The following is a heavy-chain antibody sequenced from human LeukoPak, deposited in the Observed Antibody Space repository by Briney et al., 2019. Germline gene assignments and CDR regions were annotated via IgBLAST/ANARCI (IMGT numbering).Heavy chain of an antibody. Sequence: GASVKVSCKTAGFTFTGYYMHWVRQAPGQGLEWMGMINPNGGHTDYAQNFQGRVTMTRDMSTSTVYMELSGLRSEDTAVFYCARSKDNRGYDVRHLDYWGQGTLVTVSS. CDR3: ARSKDNRGYDVRHLDY. CDR2: INPNGGHT. CDR1: GFTFTGYY. D-gene: IGHD1-14*01. J-gene: IGHJ4*02. V-gene: IGHV1-46*01.